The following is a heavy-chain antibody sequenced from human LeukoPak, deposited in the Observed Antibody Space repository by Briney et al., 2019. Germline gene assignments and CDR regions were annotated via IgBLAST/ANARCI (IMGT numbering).Heavy chain of an antibody. D-gene: IGHD2-8*02. CDR2: ISGSDPGT. Sequence: PGGSLRLSYVASGFTFRTYAMSWVRQTPWMGQEWVSAISGSDPGTYHADSVKGRFTISRDNSKNTLYLQMNNLRAEDTAIYFCAKAPLGSCTGARCYSLDAWGKGTTVSVSS. CDR1: GFTFRTYA. CDR3: AKAPLGSCTGARCYSLDA. J-gene: IGHJ6*03. V-gene: IGHV3-23*01.